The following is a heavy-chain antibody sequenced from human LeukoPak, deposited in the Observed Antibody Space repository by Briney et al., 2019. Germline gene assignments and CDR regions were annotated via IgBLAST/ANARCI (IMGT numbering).Heavy chain of an antibody. V-gene: IGHV4-39*07. D-gene: IGHD6-13*01. CDR2: IYYSGST. CDR1: GGSISSSSFY. Sequence: SETLSLTCTVSGGSISSSSFYWGWIRQPPGKGLEWIGSIYYSGSTSYSPSLKSRVTMSVDTSTNQFSLKLTSVTAADTAVYYCARVTGYRIEDYFDYWGQGTLVTVSS. J-gene: IGHJ4*02. CDR3: ARVTGYRIEDYFDY.